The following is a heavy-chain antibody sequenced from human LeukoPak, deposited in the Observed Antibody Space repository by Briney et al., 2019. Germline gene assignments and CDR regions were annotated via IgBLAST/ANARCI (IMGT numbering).Heavy chain of an antibody. CDR2: ISTTGDTI. J-gene: IGHJ4*02. V-gene: IGHV3-48*03. Sequence: GGSLRLSCAASGFTFTTYQMNWVRQAPGKGLEWVSYISTTGDTIYYADSVKGRFTISRDNAKNSLYLQMNSLRAVDTAVYYCAGFYYNGSRAFDYWGQGTLVTVSS. CDR1: GFTFTTYQ. D-gene: IGHD3-10*01. CDR3: AGFYYNGSRAFDY.